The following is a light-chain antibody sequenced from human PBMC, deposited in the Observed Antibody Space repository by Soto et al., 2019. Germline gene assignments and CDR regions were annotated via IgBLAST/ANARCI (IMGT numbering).Light chain of an antibody. CDR2: G. Sequence: QSVLTQPPSVSGAPGQRVNISCTGSSSNIGAGYPVHWYQQLPGTAPKLLVAGNRPSGVPDRFSVSKSGASASLAITGLQAEDEADYYCQSYDSSLSRRGVFGGGTKLTVL. J-gene: IGLJ3*02. CDR1: SSNIGAGYP. V-gene: IGLV1-40*01. CDR3: QSYDSSLSRRGV.